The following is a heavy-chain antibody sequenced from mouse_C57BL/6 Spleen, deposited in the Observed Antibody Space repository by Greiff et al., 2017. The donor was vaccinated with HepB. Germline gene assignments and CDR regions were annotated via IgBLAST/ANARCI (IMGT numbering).Heavy chain of an antibody. V-gene: IGHV5-17*01. CDR3: ASGGYSPFAY. D-gene: IGHD2-3*01. CDR2: ICSGSSTI. J-gene: IGHJ3*01. Sequence: EVKVVESGGGLVKPGGSLKLSCAASGFTFSDYGMHWVRQAPEKGLEWVAYICSGSSTIYYADTVKGRFTISRDNAKNTLFLQMTSLSSEDTAMYYCASGGYSPFAYWGQGTLVTVSA. CDR1: GFTFSDYG.